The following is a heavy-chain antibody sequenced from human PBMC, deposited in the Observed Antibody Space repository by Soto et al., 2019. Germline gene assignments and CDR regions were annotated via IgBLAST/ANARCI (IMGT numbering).Heavy chain of an antibody. CDR1: GGSFTDYY. V-gene: IGHV4-34*01. CDR2: TDHSGST. CDR3: ARALQRRLGGYNGPGYHGMDV. Sequence: QVQLQQWGAGLLKPSETLSLTCAVQGGSFTDYYWSWVRQPPGKGLEWIGETDHSGSTIYNPSLKRRVPIPVDMSKSLFSLELTAVTAADTAVYYCARALQRRLGGYNGPGYHGMDVWGQGTPVTVSS. J-gene: IGHJ6*02. D-gene: IGHD5-12*01.